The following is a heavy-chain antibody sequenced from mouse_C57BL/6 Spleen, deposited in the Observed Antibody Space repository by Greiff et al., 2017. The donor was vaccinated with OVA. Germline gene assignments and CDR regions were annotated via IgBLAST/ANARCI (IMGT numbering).Heavy chain of an antibody. J-gene: IGHJ2*01. CDR3: ARWEGDY. CDR2: IDPSDSYT. V-gene: IGHV1-50*01. D-gene: IGHD4-1*01. CDR1: GYTFTSYW. Sequence: VQLQQSGAELVKPGASVKLSCKASGYTFTSYWMQWVKQRPGQGLEWIGEIDPSDSYTNYNQKFKGKATLTVDTSSSTAYMQLSSLTSEDSAVYYCARWEGDYWGQGTTLTVSS.